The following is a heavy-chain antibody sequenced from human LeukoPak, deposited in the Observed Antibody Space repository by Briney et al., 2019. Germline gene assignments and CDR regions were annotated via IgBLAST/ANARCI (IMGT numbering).Heavy chain of an antibody. V-gene: IGHV4-38-2*01. CDR1: GYSISSGYY. J-gene: IGHJ4*02. Sequence: PSETLSLTCAVSGYSISSGYYWGWIRQPPGKGLEWIGSIYHSGSTYYNPSLKSRVTISVDTSKNQFSLKLSSVTAADTAVYYCARQMRGYYYDSSGHFDYWGQGTLVTVSS. CDR2: IYHSGST. D-gene: IGHD3-22*01. CDR3: ARQMRGYYYDSSGHFDY.